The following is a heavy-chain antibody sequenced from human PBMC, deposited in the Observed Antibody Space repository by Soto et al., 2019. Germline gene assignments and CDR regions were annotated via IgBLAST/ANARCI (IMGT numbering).Heavy chain of an antibody. Sequence: PSQTLSLTCAISGYSVSNKSAAWNWIRQSPSRGLEWLGRTYYTSRWFNDYAVSVIGRITINPDTSRNQFSLQLKSVTPDDTAVYYCAKGNHFDWLPRLYYFDYWGQGTLVTVSS. V-gene: IGHV6-1*01. CDR2: TYYTSRWFN. D-gene: IGHD3-9*01. J-gene: IGHJ4*02. CDR3: AKGNHFDWLPRLYYFDY. CDR1: GYSVSNKSAA.